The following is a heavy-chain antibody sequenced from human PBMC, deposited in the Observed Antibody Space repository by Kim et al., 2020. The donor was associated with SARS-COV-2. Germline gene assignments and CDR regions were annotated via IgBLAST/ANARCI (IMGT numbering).Heavy chain of an antibody. V-gene: IGHV4-30-4*01. J-gene: IGHJ6*03. CDR3: ARGADGLENTYYYYYYMDV. CDR1: GGSISSGDYY. D-gene: IGHD1-1*01. CDR2: IYYSGST. Sequence: SETLSLTCTVSGGSISSGDYYWSWIRQPPGKGLEWIGYIYYSGSTYYNPSLKSRVTISVDTSKNQFSLKLSSVTAADTAVYYCARGADGLENTYYYYYYMDVWGKGTTVTVSS.